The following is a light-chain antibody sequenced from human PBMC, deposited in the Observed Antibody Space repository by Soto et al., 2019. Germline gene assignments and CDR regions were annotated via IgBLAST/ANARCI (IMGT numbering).Light chain of an antibody. CDR1: QRVRSNY. Sequence: EIVLTQSPGTLSLSPGERATLSCRASQRVRSNYLAWYQQKPGQAPRLLIYGASSRATGIPDMFGGTGSGTDFTLTISRLEPEDFAVYCCQQYGGSPYTFGQGTKLEIK. J-gene: IGKJ2*01. CDR3: QQYGGSPYT. CDR2: GAS. V-gene: IGKV3-20*01.